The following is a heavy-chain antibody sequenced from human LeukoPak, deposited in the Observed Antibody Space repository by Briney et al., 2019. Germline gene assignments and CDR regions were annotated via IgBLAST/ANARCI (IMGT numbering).Heavy chain of an antibody. Sequence: PSETLSLTCAVYGGSFSGYYWSWIRQPPGKGLEWIGYIYYSGSTNYNPSLKSRVTISVDTSKNQFSLKLSSVTAADTAVYYCAGKYDSSGYEPSYFDYWGQGTLVTVSS. D-gene: IGHD3-22*01. CDR2: IYYSGST. CDR3: AGKYDSSGYEPSYFDY. J-gene: IGHJ4*02. CDR1: GGSFSGYY. V-gene: IGHV4-59*01.